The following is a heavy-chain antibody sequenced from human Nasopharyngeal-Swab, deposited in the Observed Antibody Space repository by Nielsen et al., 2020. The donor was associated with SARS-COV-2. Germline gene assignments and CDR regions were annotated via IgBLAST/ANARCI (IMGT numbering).Heavy chain of an antibody. V-gene: IGHV4-61*05. Sequence: WIRQPPGKGLEWIGYIYYSGSTNYNPSLKSRVTISVDKSKNQFSLKLSSVTAADTAVYYCARAQRGTVTIYYYYGMDAWGQGTTVTVSS. CDR3: ARAQRGTVTIYYYYGMDA. D-gene: IGHD4-17*01. J-gene: IGHJ6*02. CDR2: IYYSGST.